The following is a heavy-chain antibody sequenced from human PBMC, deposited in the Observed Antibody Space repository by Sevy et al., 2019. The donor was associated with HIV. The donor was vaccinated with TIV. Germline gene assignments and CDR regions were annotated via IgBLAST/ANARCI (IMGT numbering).Heavy chain of an antibody. D-gene: IGHD2-21*02. CDR1: GFIFSRYG. Sequence: GGSLRLSCKASGFIFSRYGVHWVRQAPGKGLEWVASIFNDGKTKYYGDPVKGRFTISRDDSKNTLYLEMDSLRAEDTAVYYCARESGSDWYLDSWGQGTLVTVSS. J-gene: IGHJ4*02. CDR2: IFNDGKTK. CDR3: ARESGSDWYLDS. V-gene: IGHV3-33*01.